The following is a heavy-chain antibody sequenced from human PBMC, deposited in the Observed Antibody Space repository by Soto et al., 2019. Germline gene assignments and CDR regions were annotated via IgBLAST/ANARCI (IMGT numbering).Heavy chain of an antibody. CDR1: RYTFTNYY. Sequence: GASVKVSCKASRYTFTNYYMHWVRQAPGQGLEWMGMINPRAGSTRYAQNFQGRVTMTTDTSTSTAYMELRSLRSDDTAVYYCARDPPPPDYWGQGTLVTVSS. CDR3: ARDPPPPDY. J-gene: IGHJ4*02. V-gene: IGHV1-46*01. CDR2: INPRAGST.